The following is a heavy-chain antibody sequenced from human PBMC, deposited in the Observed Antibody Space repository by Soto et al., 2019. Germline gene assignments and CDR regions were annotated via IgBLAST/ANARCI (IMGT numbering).Heavy chain of an antibody. Sequence: SETLSLTCAVSGYSISSGYYWGWIRQPPGKGLEWIGSIYHSGSTYYNPSLKSRVTISVDTSKNQFSLKLSSVTAADTAVYYCARDPSRGEGFWSGYYITTYNWCDPWGQGTLGTVAS. CDR1: GYSISSGYY. CDR3: ARDPSRGEGFWSGYYITTYNWCDP. V-gene: IGHV4-38-2*02. CDR2: IYHSGST. J-gene: IGHJ5*02. D-gene: IGHD3-3*01.